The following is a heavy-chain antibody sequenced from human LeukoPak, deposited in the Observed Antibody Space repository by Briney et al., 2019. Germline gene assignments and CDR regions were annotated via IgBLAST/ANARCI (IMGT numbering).Heavy chain of an antibody. D-gene: IGHD3-22*01. CDR3: AKDLGYDSSGYSDY. CDR2: ISGSGGST. CDR1: GGSISSGGYS. Sequence: LSLTCAVSGGSISSGGYSWSWIRQPPGKGLEWVSAISGSGGSTYYADSVKGRFTISRDNSKNTLYLQMNSLRAEDTAVYYCAKDLGYDSSGYSDYWGQGTLVTVSS. V-gene: IGHV3-23*01. J-gene: IGHJ4*02.